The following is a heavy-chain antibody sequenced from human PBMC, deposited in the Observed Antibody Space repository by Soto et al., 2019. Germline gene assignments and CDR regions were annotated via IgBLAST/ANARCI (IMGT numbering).Heavy chain of an antibody. CDR3: TTTRPGTNVFDN. D-gene: IGHD6-13*01. Sequence: PGGSLRLSCSASGFSISNFGMFWVRQAPGRGLEYIGRIRSKTDGGTTEYAAPVEGRFTISRDDSKNTLYLQMGGLKTEDTAVYYCTTTRPGTNVFDNWGQGTLVTVSS. CDR1: GFSISNFG. CDR2: IRSKTDGGTT. V-gene: IGHV3-15*01. J-gene: IGHJ3*02.